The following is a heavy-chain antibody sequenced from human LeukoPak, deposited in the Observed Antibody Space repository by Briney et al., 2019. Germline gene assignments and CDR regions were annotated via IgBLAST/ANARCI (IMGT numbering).Heavy chain of an antibody. V-gene: IGHV1-18*04. Sequence: ASVKVSFKASGYTFTSYGISWVRQAPGQGLEGMGWISAYNGNTNYAQKLQGRVTMTTDTSTSTAYMELRSLRSDDTAVYYCARDGDRYCSGGSCYYYYYGMDVWGKGTTVTVSS. CDR2: ISAYNGNT. J-gene: IGHJ6*04. CDR1: GYTFTSYG. CDR3: ARDGDRYCSGGSCYYYYYGMDV. D-gene: IGHD2-15*01.